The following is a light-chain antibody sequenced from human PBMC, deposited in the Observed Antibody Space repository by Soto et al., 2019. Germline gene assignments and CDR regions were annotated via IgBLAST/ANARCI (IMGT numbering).Light chain of an antibody. Sequence: EIVLTQSPGTLSLSPGERATLSCRASQTVSTNYLAWYQQKPGQAPRLLIYGASSRATGIPDRFSGSGAGTDFTLTISRLEPEDFAVYYCQQYGSSPITFGQGTRLEIK. V-gene: IGKV3-20*01. J-gene: IGKJ5*01. CDR3: QQYGSSPIT. CDR1: QTVSTNY. CDR2: GAS.